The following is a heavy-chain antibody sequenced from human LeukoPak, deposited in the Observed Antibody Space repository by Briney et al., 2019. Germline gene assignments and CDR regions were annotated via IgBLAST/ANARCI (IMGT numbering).Heavy chain of an antibody. D-gene: IGHD2-15*01. Sequence: SETLSLTCAVYGGSFSGYYWSWIRQPPGKGLEWIGYIYYSGSTNYNPSLKSRVTISVDTSKNQFSLKLSSVTAADTAVYYCALVVVAGYFDYWGQGTLVTVSS. V-gene: IGHV4-59*01. CDR1: GGSFSGYY. CDR3: ALVVVAGYFDY. CDR2: IYYSGST. J-gene: IGHJ4*02.